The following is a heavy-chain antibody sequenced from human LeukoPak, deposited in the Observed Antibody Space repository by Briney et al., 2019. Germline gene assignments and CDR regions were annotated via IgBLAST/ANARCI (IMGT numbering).Heavy chain of an antibody. V-gene: IGHV4-39*01. CDR3: ASRWLQRDY. J-gene: IGHJ4*02. CDR1: GGSISSSSYY. D-gene: IGHD5-24*01. CDR2: IYYSGST. Sequence: SETLSLTCTVSGGSISSSSYYWGWIRQPPGKGLEWIGSIYYSGSTYYNPSLKSRVTISVDTSKNQFSLKLSSVTAADTAVYYCASRWLQRDYWGQGTLVTVSS.